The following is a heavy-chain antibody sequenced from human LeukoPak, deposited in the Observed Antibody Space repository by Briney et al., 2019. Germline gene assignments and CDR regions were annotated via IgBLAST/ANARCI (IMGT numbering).Heavy chain of an antibody. CDR3: ARDSVAYCGGDCSLGAFDI. CDR2: IIPIFGTA. CDR1: GGTFSSYA. J-gene: IGHJ3*02. V-gene: IGHV1-69*13. D-gene: IGHD2-21*02. Sequence: SVKVSCKASGGTFSSYAISWVRQAPGQGLEWMGGIIPIFGTANYAQKFQGRVTITADESTSTAYMELSSLRSEDTAVYYCARDSVAYCGGDCSLGAFDIWGQGTMVTVSS.